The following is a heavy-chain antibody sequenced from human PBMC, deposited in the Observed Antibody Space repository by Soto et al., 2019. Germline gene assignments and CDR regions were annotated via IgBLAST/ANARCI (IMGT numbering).Heavy chain of an antibody. V-gene: IGHV4-59*01. D-gene: IGHD1-26*01. Sequence: QVQLQESGPGLVKPSETLSLTCTVSGGSISSYCWSWVRQPPGEGLEWIANICNSGGTNYNPSLKSRVVISVDTSRNQFSLKLSSVTAADTAVYYCARGVGRYGSNLDYLGQGTLVTVSS. J-gene: IGHJ4*02. CDR1: GGSISSYC. CDR3: ARGVGRYGSNLDY. CDR2: ICNSGGT.